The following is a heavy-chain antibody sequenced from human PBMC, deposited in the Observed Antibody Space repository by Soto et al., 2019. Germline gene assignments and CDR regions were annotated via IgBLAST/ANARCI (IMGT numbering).Heavy chain of an antibody. V-gene: IGHV3-21*01. CDR2: ISITGTYI. Sequence: PGGSLRLSCAASGFSFSSYTMDWARQAPGKGLQWVASISITGTYIYYEDSVKGRFAISRDNAQNSLYLHMSSLRAEDTAVYYCARGAIRGYSYGHSDYWGQGTLVTVSS. D-gene: IGHD5-18*01. J-gene: IGHJ4*02. CDR1: GFSFSSYT. CDR3: ARGAIRGYSYGHSDY.